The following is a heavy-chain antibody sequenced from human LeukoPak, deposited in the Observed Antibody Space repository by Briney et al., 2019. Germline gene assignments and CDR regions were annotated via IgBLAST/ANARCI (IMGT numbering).Heavy chain of an antibody. CDR3: ARDHRPGPYNWNDGGFDY. Sequence: GASVKVSCKASGGTFSSYAISWVRQAPGQGLEWMGGIIPIFGTANYAQKFQGRVTITADESTSTAYMELSSLRSEDTAVYYCARDHRPGPYNWNDGGFDYWGQGTLVTVSS. D-gene: IGHD1-1*01. CDR2: IIPIFGTA. V-gene: IGHV1-69*13. J-gene: IGHJ4*02. CDR1: GGTFSSYA.